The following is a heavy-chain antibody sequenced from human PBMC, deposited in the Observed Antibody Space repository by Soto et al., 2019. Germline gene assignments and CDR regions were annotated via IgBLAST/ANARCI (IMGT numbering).Heavy chain of an antibody. D-gene: IGHD3-16*01. J-gene: IGHJ6*03. CDR3: ATDGGSTSSSAYNYFMDV. V-gene: IGHV1-18*01. CDR2: ISAYNGNT. CDR1: GYTFTSYG. Sequence: ASVKVSCKASGYTFTSYGISWVRQAPGQGLEWMGWISAYNGNTNYAQKFQGRVTITRDTSASTAYMVLNSLISDDTAVYYCATDGGSTSSSAYNYFMDVWGKGTPVTVSS.